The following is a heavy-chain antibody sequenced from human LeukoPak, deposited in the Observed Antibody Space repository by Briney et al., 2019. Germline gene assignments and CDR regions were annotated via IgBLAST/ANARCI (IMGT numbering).Heavy chain of an antibody. CDR1: GGSISSNI. V-gene: IGHV4-59*01. CDR3: AKSFSETERATITAY. D-gene: IGHD5-24*01. CDR2: IYNSGTT. Sequence: PSETLSLTCTVSGGSISSNIWSWIRQPPGKGLEYIEYIYNSGTTNCNPSLKSRVTISVDTSKNQFSLKLSSVTAADTAIYYCAKSFSETERATITAYWGQGTLVTVSS. J-gene: IGHJ4*02.